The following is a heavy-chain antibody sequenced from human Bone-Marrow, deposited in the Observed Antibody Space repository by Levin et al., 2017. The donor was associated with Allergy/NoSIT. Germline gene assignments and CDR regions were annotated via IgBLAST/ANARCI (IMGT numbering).Heavy chain of an antibody. CDR2: ISSRSSYR. D-gene: IGHD3-10*01. CDR1: GFTFRHYS. V-gene: IGHV3-21*01. CDR3: ARDLNGSGSYGDY. Sequence: LSLTCAASGFTFRHYSMNWVRQAPGKGLEWVSSISSRSSYRYYGDSVKGRFTISRDNAKNALYLQMNSLRGEDTAMYYCARDLNGSGSYGDYWGQGTLVTVSS. J-gene: IGHJ4*02.